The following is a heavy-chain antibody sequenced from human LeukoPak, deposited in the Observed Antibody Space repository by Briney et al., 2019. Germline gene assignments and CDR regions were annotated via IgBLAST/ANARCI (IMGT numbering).Heavy chain of an antibody. J-gene: IGHJ6*02. CDR2: ISSSSSYI. D-gene: IGHD3-10*01. CDR3: ARDRVWIGESVYGMDV. V-gene: IGHV3-21*01. Sequence: PGGFLRLSCAASGFTFSSYSMNWVRQAPGKGLEWVSSISSSSSYIYYADSVKGRFTISRDNAKNSLYLQMNSLRAEDTAVYYCARDRVWIGESVYGMDVWGQGTTVTVSS. CDR1: GFTFSSYS.